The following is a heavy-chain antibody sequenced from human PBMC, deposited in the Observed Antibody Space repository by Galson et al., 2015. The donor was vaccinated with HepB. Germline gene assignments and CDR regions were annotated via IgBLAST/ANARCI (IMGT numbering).Heavy chain of an antibody. V-gene: IGHV1-69*13. CDR1: GGTFSNSS. J-gene: IGHJ5*02. D-gene: IGHD4-17*01. CDR2: IIPLYVTP. Sequence: SVKVSCKASGGTFSNSSINWLRQAPGRGPEWIGGIIPLYVTPFYSPRFQERVTVAADDSTNTVYMEMRGLRSDDAAVYYCAKVAYEDYRGDWFDPWGQGTLVTVSS. CDR3: AKVAYEDYRGDWFDP.